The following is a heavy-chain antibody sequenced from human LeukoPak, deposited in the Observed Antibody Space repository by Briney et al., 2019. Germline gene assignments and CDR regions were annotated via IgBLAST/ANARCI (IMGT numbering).Heavy chain of an antibody. CDR3: AKENPVGGTNYFDY. CDR2: ITSSGETT. CDR1: GFTFSTYG. J-gene: IGHJ4*02. V-gene: IGHV3-23*01. Sequence: GGSLRLSCAASGFTFSTYGMSWVRQTPGKGLEWVSAITSSGETTYYADSVRGRFTISRDNSKNTLYLQMNTLRAEDRAVYYCAKENPVGGTNYFDYWGQGTLVTVSS. D-gene: IGHD1-26*01.